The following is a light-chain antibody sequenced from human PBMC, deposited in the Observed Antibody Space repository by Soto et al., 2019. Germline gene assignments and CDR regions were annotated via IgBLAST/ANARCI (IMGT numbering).Light chain of an antibody. CDR1: SSDIGAHNF. J-gene: IGLJ1*01. CDR2: EVI. CDR3: NSYTTSNTFV. Sequence: QSDLTQPASVSGSPGQAITVSCIGTSSDIGAHNFVSLYQQHPGKAPKLIIYEVINRPSGVSDRFSGSKSGNTASLTISGLQSEDEADYYCNSYTTSNTFVFGSGTKVTVL. V-gene: IGLV2-14*03.